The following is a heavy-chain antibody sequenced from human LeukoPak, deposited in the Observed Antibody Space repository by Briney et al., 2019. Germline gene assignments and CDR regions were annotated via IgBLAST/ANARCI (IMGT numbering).Heavy chain of an antibody. CDR3: AREWGSGSYLDY. CDR2: IYHSGST. CDR1: GGSISSYY. J-gene: IGHJ4*02. D-gene: IGHD3-10*01. Sequence: SETLSLTCTVSGGSISSYYWSWIRQPPGKGLEWIGYIYHSGSTYYNPSLKSRVTISVDTSKNQFSLNLSSVTAADTAVYYCAREWGSGSYLDYWGQGTLVTVSS. V-gene: IGHV4-59*12.